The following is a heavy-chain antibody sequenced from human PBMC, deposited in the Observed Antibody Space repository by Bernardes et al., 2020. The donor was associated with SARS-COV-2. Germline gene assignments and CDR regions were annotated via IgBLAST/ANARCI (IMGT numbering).Heavy chain of an antibody. V-gene: IGHV3-7*03. Sequence: GGSLRLSCAASGFTFNNYWMIWVRQAPGKGLEWVANIKPDGSERNYVDSVKGRFVISRDNAKKSLYLQIGSLRAEDTAVYYCAKGLQVGRGVEDSWGQGTLVTVSS. CDR3: AKGLQVGRGVEDS. D-gene: IGHD3-10*01. J-gene: IGHJ5*01. CDR2: IKPDGSER. CDR1: GFTFNNYW.